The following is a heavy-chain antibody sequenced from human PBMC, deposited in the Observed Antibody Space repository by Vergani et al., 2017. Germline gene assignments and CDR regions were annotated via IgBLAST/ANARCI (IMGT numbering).Heavy chain of an antibody. V-gene: IGHV6-1*01. CDR1: GDSVSSNSAA. CDR2: TYYRSKWYN. Sequence: QVQLQQSGPGLVKPSQTLSLTCAISGDSVSSNSAAWNWIRQSPSRGLEWLGRTYYRSKWYNDYSVSVKSRITLNPDTSKNQFPLQLNSVTPEDTAVYYCARGSGSYYHPTGDYYGMDVWGQGTTVTVSS. J-gene: IGHJ6*02. D-gene: IGHD1-26*01. CDR3: ARGSGSYYHPTGDYYGMDV.